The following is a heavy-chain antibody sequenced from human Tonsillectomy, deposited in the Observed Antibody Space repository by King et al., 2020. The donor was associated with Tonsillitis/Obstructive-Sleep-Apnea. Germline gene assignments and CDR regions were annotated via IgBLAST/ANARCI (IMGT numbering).Heavy chain of an antibody. CDR2: INTNTGKP. J-gene: IGHJ6*03. V-gene: IGHV7-4-1*02. Sequence: VQLVQSGSELKKPGASVKVSCKASGYTFTNYAMNWVRQAPGQGPEWMGWINTNTGKPTYAQAFTGRFVFSLDTSVSTAYLQISSLETEDTAVYYCARDLPYYYYMDVWGKGTTVTVSS. CDR1: GYTFTNYA. CDR3: ARDLPYYYYMDV.